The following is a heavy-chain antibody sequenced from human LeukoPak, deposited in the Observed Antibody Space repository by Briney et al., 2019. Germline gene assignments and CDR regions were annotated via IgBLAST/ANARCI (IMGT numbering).Heavy chain of an antibody. Sequence: PGGSLRLSCAVSGFTFSGFWMSWSRQAPGKGLEWVASINSEGSEGDYADVVKGRFTISRDNAKNSLYLQINSLRAEDTAVYYCARSSYSSSSSVWGQGTMVTVSS. CDR1: GFTFSGFW. D-gene: IGHD6-6*01. V-gene: IGHV3-7*03. J-gene: IGHJ3*01. CDR3: ARSSYSSSSSV. CDR2: INSEGSEG.